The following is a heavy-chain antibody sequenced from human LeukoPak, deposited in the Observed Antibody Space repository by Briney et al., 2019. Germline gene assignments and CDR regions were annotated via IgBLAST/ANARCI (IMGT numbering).Heavy chain of an antibody. CDR1: AGSFSGYY. CDR3: ASSFRGYSYYRFDY. Sequence: SETLSLTCAVYAGSFSGYYWSWIRQPPGKGLEWIGYVYYSGSTNYNPSLKSRITVSVDPSKSQFSLKLTSVTAADTAVYYCASSFRGYSYYRFDYWGQGTLVIVSS. J-gene: IGHJ4*02. V-gene: IGHV4-59*01. D-gene: IGHD5-18*01. CDR2: VYYSGST.